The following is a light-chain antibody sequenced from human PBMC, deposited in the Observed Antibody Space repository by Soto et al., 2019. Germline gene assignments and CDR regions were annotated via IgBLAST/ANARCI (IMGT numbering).Light chain of an antibody. Sequence: EIVFTQSPATLSFSPGERATLSCRASQSVSSYLAWYQQKPGQAPRLLIYEASNRATGIPARFSGSGSGTDFTLTISSLEPEDFAVYYCQQRTDWVTFGGGTKVDIK. J-gene: IGKJ4*01. V-gene: IGKV3-11*01. CDR3: QQRTDWVT. CDR1: QSVSSY. CDR2: EAS.